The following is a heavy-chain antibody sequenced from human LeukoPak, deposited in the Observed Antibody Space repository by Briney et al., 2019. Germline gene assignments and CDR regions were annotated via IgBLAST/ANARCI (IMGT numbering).Heavy chain of an antibody. CDR2: INHSGST. V-gene: IGHV4-34*01. D-gene: IGHD3-10*01. CDR1: GGSFSGYY. J-gene: IGHJ6*03. Sequence: SETLSLTCAVYGGSFSGYYWSWIRQPPGKGLEWIGEINHSGSTNYNASLKSRVTISVDTSKNQFSLKLSSVTAADTAVYYCAREVEYYGSGSYYADYYYYMDVWGKGTTVTISS. CDR3: AREVEYYGSGSYYADYYYYMDV.